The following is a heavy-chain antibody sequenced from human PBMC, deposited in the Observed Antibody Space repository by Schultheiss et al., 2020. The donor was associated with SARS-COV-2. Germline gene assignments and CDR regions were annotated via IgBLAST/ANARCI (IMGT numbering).Heavy chain of an antibody. D-gene: IGHD3-22*01. CDR1: GGSISSGDYY. CDR2: IYYSGST. J-gene: IGHJ4*02. Sequence: SETLSLTCTVSGGSISSGDYYWSWIRQPPGKGLEWIGYIYYSGSTNYNPSLKSRVTISVDTSKNQFSLKLSSVTAADTAVYYCARGDSSWGFDYWGQGTLVTVSS. V-gene: IGHV4-61*08. CDR3: ARGDSSWGFDY.